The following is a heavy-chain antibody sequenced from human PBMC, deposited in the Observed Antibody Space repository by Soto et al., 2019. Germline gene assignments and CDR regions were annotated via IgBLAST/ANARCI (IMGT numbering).Heavy chain of an antibody. CDR1: GGSLSGATYS. Sequence: TLSLTCGVSGGSLSGATYSWNWIRQPPGKGLEWIGYIFPSGTTYYNPSLKSRVTISIDVSKNQFSLSLRSFTAADTAVYYCARSREFDYWSQGTLVTVSS. CDR3: ARSREFDY. V-gene: IGHV4-30-2*01. CDR2: IFPSGTT. J-gene: IGHJ4*02.